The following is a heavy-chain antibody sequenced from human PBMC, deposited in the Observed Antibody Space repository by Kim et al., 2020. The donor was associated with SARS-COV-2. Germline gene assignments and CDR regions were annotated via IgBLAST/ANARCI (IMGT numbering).Heavy chain of an antibody. CDR2: IYYSGST. J-gene: IGHJ4*01. D-gene: IGHD2-21*01. V-gene: IGHV4-39*01. Sequence: SETLSLTCTVSGGSISSSSYYWGWIRQPPGKGLEWIGSIYYSGSTYYNPSLKSRVTISVDTSKNQFSLKLSSLTAADTAVYFCAGHRRGWVQTIPSYF. CDR3: AGHRRGWVQTIPSYF. CDR1: GGSISSSSYY.